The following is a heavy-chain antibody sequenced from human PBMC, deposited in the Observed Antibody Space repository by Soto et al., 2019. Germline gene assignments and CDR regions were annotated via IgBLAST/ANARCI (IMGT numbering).Heavy chain of an antibody. CDR2: IYYDGSKR. CDR3: ARAFCTNGVCYYFFDY. V-gene: IGHV3-33*01. D-gene: IGHD2-8*01. CDR1: GFTFGTYA. Sequence: GGSLRLSCAASGFTFGTYAMHWVRQAPGKGLEWVAVIYYDGSKRYYGDAVKGRFTISRDNSKSTLYLQMSSLRAEDTAVYYCARAFCTNGVCYYFFDYWGHGTLVTVSS. J-gene: IGHJ4*01.